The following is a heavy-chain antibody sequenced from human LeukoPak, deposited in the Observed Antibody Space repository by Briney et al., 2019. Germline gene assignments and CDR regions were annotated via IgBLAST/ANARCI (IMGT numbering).Heavy chain of an antibody. CDR1: GGSISSYY. Sequence: SETLSLTCTVSGGSISSYYWNWIRQPPGKGLEWVGYIYYSGSTNYNPSLQSRVTISVDTSKNQFSLKLTSVTAADTAMYYCARGGNDFWSGLMYNWFDPWGQGTLVTVSS. CDR2: IYYSGST. D-gene: IGHD3-3*01. J-gene: IGHJ5*02. V-gene: IGHV4-59*01. CDR3: ARGGNDFWSGLMYNWFDP.